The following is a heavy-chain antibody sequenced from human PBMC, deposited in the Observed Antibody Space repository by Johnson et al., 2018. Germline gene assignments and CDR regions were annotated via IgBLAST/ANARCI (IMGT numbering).Heavy chain of an antibody. CDR1: GFTFSYYG. V-gene: IGHV3-30*02. J-gene: IGHJ3*02. D-gene: IGHD5-12*01. CDR2: ILYDGSDK. CDR3: AKGRIHIADDAFDI. Sequence: QVQLVQSGGGVVQPGRSLRLSCAGSGFTFSYYGMHWVRQAPGKGLEWVAHILYDGSDKYYADSVKGRFTISRDNSKNTLYLQMNSLGGEETAVYYCAKGRIHIADDAFDIWGQGTMVTVSS.